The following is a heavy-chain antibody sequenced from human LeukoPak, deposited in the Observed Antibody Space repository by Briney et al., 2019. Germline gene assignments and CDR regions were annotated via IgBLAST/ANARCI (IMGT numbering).Heavy chain of an antibody. D-gene: IGHD4-11*01. J-gene: IGHJ3*02. V-gene: IGHV4-61*02. Sequence: SQTLSLTCTVSGGSISSGSYYWSWIRQPAGKGLEWIGRIYTSGSTNYNPSLKSRVTISVDTSKNQFSLKLSSVTAADTAVYYCARVISDGLYTTVTPDAFDIWGQGTMVTASS. CDR3: ARVISDGLYTTVTPDAFDI. CDR1: GGSISSGSYY. CDR2: IYTSGST.